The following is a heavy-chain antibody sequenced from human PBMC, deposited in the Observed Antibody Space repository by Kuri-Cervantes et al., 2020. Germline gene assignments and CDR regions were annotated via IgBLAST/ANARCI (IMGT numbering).Heavy chain of an antibody. Sequence: GESLKISCAASGFTFSDYYMSWIRQAPGKGLEWVAVISYDGSNKYYADSVKGRFTISRDNSKNTLYLQMNSLRAEDTAVYYCAKDLNYYDSSGYYSGFDYWGQGTLVTVSS. CDR1: GFTFSDYY. V-gene: IGHV3-30*18. CDR2: ISYDGSNK. CDR3: AKDLNYYDSSGYYSGFDY. D-gene: IGHD3-22*01. J-gene: IGHJ4*02.